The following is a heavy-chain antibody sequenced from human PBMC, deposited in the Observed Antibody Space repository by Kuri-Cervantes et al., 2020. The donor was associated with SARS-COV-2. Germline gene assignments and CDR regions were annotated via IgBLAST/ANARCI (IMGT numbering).Heavy chain of an antibody. CDR3: ARGIGDINKQSSLDN. V-gene: IGHV4-61*02. D-gene: IGHD2/OR15-2a*01. Sequence: LRLSCTVSGDSISSGSYYWTWIRQPAGQKLEYIGRIYSTGVIHYNPSLKSRVTVSMNNFKNQFSLSLHSVTAADTAVYYCARGIGDINKQSSLDNWGQGTLVTVSS. CDR1: GDSISSGSYY. CDR2: IYSTGVI. J-gene: IGHJ4*02.